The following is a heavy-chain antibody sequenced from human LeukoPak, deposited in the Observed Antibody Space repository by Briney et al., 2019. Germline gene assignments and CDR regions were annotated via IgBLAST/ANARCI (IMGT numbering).Heavy chain of an antibody. CDR2: ISSSSSYI. Sequence: GGSLRLSCAASGFTFSSYSVNWVRQAPGKGLEWVSSISSSSSYIYYADSVKGRFTISRDNAKNSLYLQMNSLRAEDTAVYYCAREKGYSSSWYGHYYMDVWGKGTTVTVSS. V-gene: IGHV3-21*01. D-gene: IGHD6-13*01. J-gene: IGHJ6*03. CDR3: AREKGYSSSWYGHYYMDV. CDR1: GFTFSSYS.